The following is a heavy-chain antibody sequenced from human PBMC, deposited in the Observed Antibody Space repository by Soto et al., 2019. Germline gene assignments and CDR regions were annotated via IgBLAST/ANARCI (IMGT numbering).Heavy chain of an antibody. CDR1: GFTFSSYG. D-gene: IGHD3-3*01. V-gene: IGHV3-30*18. CDR3: AKENDFCSGYYYY. J-gene: IGHJ4*02. Sequence: VQLVESGGGVVQPGRSLRLSCAASGFTFSSYGMHWVRQAPGKGLEWVAVISYDGSNKYYADSVKGGFTISRDNFTNTLYLPMTSMTAEDTAVYYCAKENDFCSGYYYYWGQGTLVVVSS. CDR2: ISYDGSNK.